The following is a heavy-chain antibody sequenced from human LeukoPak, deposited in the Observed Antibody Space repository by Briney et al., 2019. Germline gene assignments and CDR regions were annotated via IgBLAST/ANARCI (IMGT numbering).Heavy chain of an antibody. CDR1: GYTFTGYY. CDR3: ARGPGIAAAGTDY. CDR2: INPNSGGT. D-gene: IGHD6-13*01. V-gene: IGHV1-2*02. J-gene: IGHJ4*02. Sequence: ASVKASCKASGYTFTGYYMHWVRQAPGQGLEWMGWINPNSGGTNYAQKFQGRVTMTRDTSISTAYMELSRLRSDDTAVYYCARGPGIAAAGTDYWGQGTLVTVSP.